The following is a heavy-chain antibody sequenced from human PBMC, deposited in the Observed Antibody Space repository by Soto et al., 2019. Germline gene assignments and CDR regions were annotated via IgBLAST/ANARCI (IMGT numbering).Heavy chain of an antibody. CDR2: IKTDGSST. J-gene: IGHJ6*02. V-gene: IGHV3-74*01. D-gene: IGHD5-18*01. CDR3: ARGIRNYYGVDV. CDR1: GFTFSSYW. Sequence: EVQLVESGGGLIQPGGSLRLSCEASGFTFSSYWMHWVSQAPGKGLVWVSRIKTDGSSTSYANSVKGRFTISRDNAKNTLYLQMNSLTAEDTAVYYCARGIRNYYGVDVWGQGTTVTVSS.